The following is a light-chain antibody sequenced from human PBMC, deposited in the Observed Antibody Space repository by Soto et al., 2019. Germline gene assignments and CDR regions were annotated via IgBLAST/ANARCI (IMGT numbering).Light chain of an antibody. CDR1: SGDVGSYNL. Sequence: QSALTQPASVSGSPGQSITISCTRSSGDVGSYNLVSWYQQYPGKAPKLMIYEVSKRPSGVSNRFSGSKSGNTASLTISGLQAEDEADYYCCSYAGSSTWVFGGGTKLTVL. CDR2: EVS. J-gene: IGLJ3*02. V-gene: IGLV2-23*02. CDR3: CSYAGSSTWV.